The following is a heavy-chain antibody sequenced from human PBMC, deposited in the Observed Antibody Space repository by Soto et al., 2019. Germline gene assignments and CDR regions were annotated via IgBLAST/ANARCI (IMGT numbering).Heavy chain of an antibody. CDR1: GFTFSNYA. CDR2: ISGNGGTT. Sequence: PGGSLSLSCAVAGFTFSNYAMSWVRQAPWKGLEWVSSISGNGGTTYYADSVKGRFTISRDNSKNTLYLQVDSLRAEDTSIFYFAKDREVPAGAGSFDYWGQGTLVTVSS. V-gene: IGHV3-23*01. D-gene: IGHD2-2*01. J-gene: IGHJ4*02. CDR3: AKDREVPAGAGSFDY.